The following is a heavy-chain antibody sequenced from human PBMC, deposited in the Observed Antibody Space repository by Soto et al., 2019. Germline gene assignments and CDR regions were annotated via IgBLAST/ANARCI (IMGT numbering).Heavy chain of an antibody. CDR2: IIPIFGTA. Sequence: QVQLVQSGAEVKKPGSSVKVSCKASGGTFSSYAISWVRQAPGQGLEWMGGIIPIFGTANYAQKFQGRVTITADESTSTDYMELSSLRSEDTAVYYCARVWTTYYYDSSGYYSDYWGQGTLVTVSS. D-gene: IGHD3-22*01. CDR1: GGTFSSYA. J-gene: IGHJ4*02. V-gene: IGHV1-69*12. CDR3: ARVWTTYYYDSSGYYSDY.